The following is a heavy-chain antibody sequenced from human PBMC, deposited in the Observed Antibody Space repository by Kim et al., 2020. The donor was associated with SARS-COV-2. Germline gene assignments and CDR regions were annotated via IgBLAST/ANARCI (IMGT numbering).Heavy chain of an antibody. J-gene: IGHJ6*03. Sequence: SVKGRFTISRDNSKNTLYLQMNSLIAEDTAVYYCARYPTGDRYYYYYMDVWGKGTTVTVSS. CDR3: ARYPTGDRYYYYYMDV. V-gene: IGHV3-30*01. D-gene: IGHD2-21*01.